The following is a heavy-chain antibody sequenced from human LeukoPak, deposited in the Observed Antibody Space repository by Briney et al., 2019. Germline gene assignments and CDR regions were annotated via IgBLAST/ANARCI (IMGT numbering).Heavy chain of an antibody. CDR2: MNPNSVNT. Sequence: GASVKVSCKASGYTFTSYDINWVRQATGQGLEWMGWMNPNSVNTGYAQKFQGRVTMTRNTSISTAYMELSSLRSEDTAVYYCARGKVAATEDYYYYGMDVWGQGTTVTVSS. CDR1: GYTFTSYD. J-gene: IGHJ6*02. V-gene: IGHV1-8*01. D-gene: IGHD2-15*01. CDR3: ARGKVAATEDYYYYGMDV.